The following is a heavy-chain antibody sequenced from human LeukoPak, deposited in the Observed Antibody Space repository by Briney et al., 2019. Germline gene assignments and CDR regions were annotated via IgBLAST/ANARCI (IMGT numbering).Heavy chain of an antibody. D-gene: IGHD6-13*01. J-gene: IGHJ4*02. CDR2: IKSKTDGGTT. Sequence: GGSLRLSCAASGFTFSNAWMSWVRQAPGKGLEWVGRIKSKTDGGTTDYAAPVKGRFTISRDDSKNTLYLQMNSLKTEDTAVYYCAKDGRLGYSSSWYGDWGQGTLATVSS. CDR3: AKDGRLGYSSSWYGD. CDR1: GFTFSNAW. V-gene: IGHV3-15*01.